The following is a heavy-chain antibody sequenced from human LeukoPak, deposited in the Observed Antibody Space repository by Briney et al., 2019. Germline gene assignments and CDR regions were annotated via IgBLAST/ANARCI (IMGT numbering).Heavy chain of an antibody. D-gene: IGHD3-3*02. J-gene: IGHJ6*03. CDR3: ARDSSSRRDIFYMDV. V-gene: IGHV3-7*01. CDR1: GFTFSSYW. Sequence: GGSLRLSCAASGFTFSSYWMSWVRQAPGKGLEWVANIKQDGSEEYYVDSVKGRFTISRDNAKNSLYLQMNSLRAEDTAVYYCARDSSSRRDIFYMDVWGKGTTVTVSS. CDR2: IKQDGSEE.